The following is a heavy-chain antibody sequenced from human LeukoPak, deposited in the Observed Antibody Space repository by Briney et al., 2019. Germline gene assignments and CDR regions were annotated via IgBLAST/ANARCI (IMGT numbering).Heavy chain of an antibody. J-gene: IGHJ4*02. V-gene: IGHV4-4*07. CDR1: DGSINSYY. CDR3: ARGGSYFNAFEF. Sequence: SETLSLTCTFSDGSINSYYWSWIRQPAGQGPEWIGRIYTNGNTNYNPSLKSRVTMSADTSTNQYSLELTSVTAADTAVYYCARGGSYFNAFEFWGLGILVTVSS. D-gene: IGHD3-10*01. CDR2: IYTNGNT.